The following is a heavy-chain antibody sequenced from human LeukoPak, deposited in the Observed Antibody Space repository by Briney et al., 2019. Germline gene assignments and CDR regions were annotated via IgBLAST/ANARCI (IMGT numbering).Heavy chain of an antibody. Sequence: SETLSLTCAVYGGSFSGYYWSWIRQPPGKGLEWIGEINHSGSTNYNPSLKSRVTISVDTSKNQFSLKLSSVTAADTAVYYCARGRLYGGRCRWDYFDYWGQGTLVTVSS. V-gene: IGHV4-34*01. CDR1: GGSFSGYY. CDR3: ARGRLYGGRCRWDYFDY. D-gene: IGHD4/OR15-4a*01. CDR2: INHSGST. J-gene: IGHJ4*02.